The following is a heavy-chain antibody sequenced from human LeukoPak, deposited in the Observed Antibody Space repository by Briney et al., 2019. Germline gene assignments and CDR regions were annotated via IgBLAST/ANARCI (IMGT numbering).Heavy chain of an antibody. CDR1: GGSINNYY. J-gene: IGHJ4*02. CDR3: AISPFWSGYRMAYFDY. Sequence: PSETLSLTCTVSGGSINNYYWSWIRQPPGKGLEWIGHIYYSGSNKNNPSLKSRVTMTVDTSKNQFSLKLTSVTAADTAVYYCAISPFWSGYRMAYFDYWGQGTLVTVSS. CDR2: IYYSGSN. V-gene: IGHV4-59*12. D-gene: IGHD3-3*01.